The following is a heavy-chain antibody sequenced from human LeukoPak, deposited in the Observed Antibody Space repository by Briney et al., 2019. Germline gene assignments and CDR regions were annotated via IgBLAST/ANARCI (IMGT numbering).Heavy chain of an antibody. CDR2: INHSGST. J-gene: IGHJ3*02. CDR1: GGSFSGYY. D-gene: IGHD5-24*01. CDR3: ARGVEMATIRAFDI. V-gene: IGHV4-34*01. Sequence: SETLSLTCAVYGGSFSGYYWSWIRQPPGKGLEWVGEINHSGSTNYNPSLKSRVTISVDTSKNQFSLKLSSVTAADTAVYYCARGVEMATIRAFDIWGQGTMVTVSS.